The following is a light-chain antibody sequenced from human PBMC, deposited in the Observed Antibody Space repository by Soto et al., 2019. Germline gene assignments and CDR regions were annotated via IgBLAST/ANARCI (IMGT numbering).Light chain of an antibody. CDR1: SSDVGAFNY. J-gene: IGLJ2*01. V-gene: IGLV2-11*01. CDR2: DVS. CDR3: TSFTSITTVV. Sequence: QSALTQPRSVSGSPGQSVTISCTGTSSDVGAFNYVSWYQHHPGKAPKLMIYDVSRRPSGVPDRFSGSKSGNTASLTISGLQAADEADYYCTSFTSITTVVFGGGTKLTVL.